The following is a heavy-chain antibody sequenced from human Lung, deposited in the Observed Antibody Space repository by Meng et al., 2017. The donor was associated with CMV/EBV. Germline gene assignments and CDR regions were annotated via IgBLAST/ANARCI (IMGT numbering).Heavy chain of an antibody. CDR1: GFTLSSYA. CDR2: IYSGGSFT. D-gene: IGHD3-3*01. Sequence: SCAASGFTLSSYAMTWVRQAPGKGLEWVSLIYSGGSFTYYVDSVKGRFTISRDDSKNTLYLQMNSLRAEDTAVYYCARDDLWSVYWGQGTLVTVSS. V-gene: IGHV3-23*03. CDR3: ARDDLWSVY. J-gene: IGHJ4*02.